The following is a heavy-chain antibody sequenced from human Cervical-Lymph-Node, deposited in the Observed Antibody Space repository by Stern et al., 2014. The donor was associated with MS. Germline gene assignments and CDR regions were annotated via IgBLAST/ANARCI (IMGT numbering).Heavy chain of an antibody. D-gene: IGHD3-3*02. CDR2: VYYSGSI. CDR1: GGSVSSGGYF. V-gene: IGHV4-31*03. CDR3: ARNPALWYFDL. Sequence: QVQLQESGPGLVKPLQTLSLACTVSGGSVSSGGYFWNWIRQHLGKGLEWIGHVYYSGSIAYNPSLKSRVTISVDTSKNQFSLRLRSVTAADTAVYYCARNPALWYFDLWGRGTLAAVSS. J-gene: IGHJ2*01.